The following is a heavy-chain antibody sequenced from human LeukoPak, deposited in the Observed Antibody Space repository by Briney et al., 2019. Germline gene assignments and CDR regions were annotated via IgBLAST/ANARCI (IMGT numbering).Heavy chain of an antibody. J-gene: IGHJ3*02. CDR2: ISWNSGSI. Sequence: KTGRSLRLSCAASGFTFDDYAMHWVRQAPGKGLEWVSGISWNSGSIGYADSVKGRFTISRDNAENSLYLQMNSLRAEDTALYYCARDIFWRGLVMDAFDIWGQGTMVTVSS. CDR3: ARDIFWRGLVMDAFDI. D-gene: IGHD3/OR15-3a*01. V-gene: IGHV3-9*01. CDR1: GFTFDDYA.